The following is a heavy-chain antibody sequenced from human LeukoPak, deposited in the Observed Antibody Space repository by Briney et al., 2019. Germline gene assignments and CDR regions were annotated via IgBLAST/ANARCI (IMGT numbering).Heavy chain of an antibody. CDR1: GFTFSGSW. CDR3: ARDPLGGALDY. CDR2: IKQDGSDK. V-gene: IGHV3-7*01. Sequence: PGGSLRLSCAASGFTFSGSWMSWVRQAPGKGLERVAIIKQDGSDKYYVDSVKGRFTISKDNAKNSLYLQMNSLRVEDTAVYYCARDPLGGALDYWGQGTLVTVSS. J-gene: IGHJ4*02.